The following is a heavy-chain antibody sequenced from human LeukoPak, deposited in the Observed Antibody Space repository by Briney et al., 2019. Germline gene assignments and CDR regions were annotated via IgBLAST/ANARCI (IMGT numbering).Heavy chain of an antibody. Sequence: PSETLSLTCTVSGASISSYYWSWIRQPAGKALEWIGRIYVTGSTTYDPSLESRVTMSLDTSKNHFSLKLRSVTAADTAVYYCARDSGTTGEVKFDPWGQGTLVTVSS. V-gene: IGHV4-4*07. CDR1: GASISSYY. CDR2: IYVTGST. J-gene: IGHJ5*02. D-gene: IGHD1-7*01. CDR3: ARDSGTTGEVKFDP.